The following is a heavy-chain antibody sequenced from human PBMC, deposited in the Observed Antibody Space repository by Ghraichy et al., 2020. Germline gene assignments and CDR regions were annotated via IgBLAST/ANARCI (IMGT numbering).Heavy chain of an antibody. CDR1: GGSISSYY. D-gene: IGHD6-13*01. Sequence: SETLSLTCTVSGGSISSYYWSWIRQPAGKGLEWIGRIYTSGSTNYNPSLKSRVTMSVDTSKNQFSLKLSSVTAADTAVYYCAREVPRGIAAPRWSVDYFDYWGQGTLVTVSS. V-gene: IGHV4-4*07. J-gene: IGHJ4*02. CDR3: AREVPRGIAAPRWSVDYFDY. CDR2: IYTSGST.